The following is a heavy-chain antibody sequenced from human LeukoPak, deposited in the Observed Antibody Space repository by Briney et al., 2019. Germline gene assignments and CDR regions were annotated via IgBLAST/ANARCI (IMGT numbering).Heavy chain of an antibody. CDR1: GGSISSYC. J-gene: IGHJ4*02. CDR2: IYYSGST. V-gene: IGHV4-59*01. Sequence: TSETLSLTCTVSGGSISSYCWSWIRQPPGKGLEWIGYIYYSGSTNYNPSLKSRVTISVDTSKNQFSLKLSSVTAADTAVYYCARVRYGEIDYWGQGTLVTVSS. D-gene: IGHD4-17*01. CDR3: ARVRYGEIDY.